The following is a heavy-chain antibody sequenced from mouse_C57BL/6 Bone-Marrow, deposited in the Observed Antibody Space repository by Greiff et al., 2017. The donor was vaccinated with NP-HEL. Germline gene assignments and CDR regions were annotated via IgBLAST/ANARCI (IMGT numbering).Heavy chain of an antibody. Sequence: VQLQQSGPELVKPGASVKMSCKASGYTFTDYNMHWVKQSHGKSLEWIGYINPNNGGTSYNQKFKGKATLTVNKSSSTAYMELRSLTSEDSAVYYCARHYGSSYEDWYFDVWGTGTTVTVSS. CDR1: GYTFTDYN. J-gene: IGHJ1*03. CDR3: ARHYGSSYEDWYFDV. D-gene: IGHD1-1*01. V-gene: IGHV1-22*01. CDR2: INPNNGGT.